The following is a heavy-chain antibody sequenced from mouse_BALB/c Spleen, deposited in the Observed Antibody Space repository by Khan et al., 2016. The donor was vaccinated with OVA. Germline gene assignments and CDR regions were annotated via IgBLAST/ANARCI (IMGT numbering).Heavy chain of an antibody. D-gene: IGHD1-1*01. CDR2: ISYSGNT. J-gene: IGHJ2*01. CDR1: GYSITSDYA. Sequence: VQLQESGPGLVKPSQSLSLTCTVTGYSITSDYAWNWIRQFPGNKLEWMDFISYSGNTNYNPSLKSRISITRDTSKNQFFLQLNSVTTEDTATYYCARVYGGDFDYWGQGTTLTVSS. V-gene: IGHV3-2*02. CDR3: ARVYGGDFDY.